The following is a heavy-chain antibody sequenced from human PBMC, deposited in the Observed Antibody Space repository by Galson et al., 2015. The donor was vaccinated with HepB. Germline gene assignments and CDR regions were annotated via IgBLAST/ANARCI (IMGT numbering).Heavy chain of an antibody. CDR1: GSAFKTSY. CDR2: ISVGSSYT. J-gene: IGHJ3*01. D-gene: IGHD2-15*01. Sequence: SLRLSCAASGSAFKTSYMNWIRQAPGEGPEWLSYISVGSSYTLYSESVKGRFTISRDNFRNTIYLQMTNLRIDDTAVYYCAISGHCSGYSCAFDDWGRGTLVSVS. CDR3: AISGHCSGYSCAFDD. V-gene: IGHV3-11*06.